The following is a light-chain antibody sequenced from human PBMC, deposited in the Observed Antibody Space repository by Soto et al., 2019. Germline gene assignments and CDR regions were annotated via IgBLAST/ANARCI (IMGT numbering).Light chain of an antibody. CDR2: GAS. Sequence: EIVMKQSAATLSVSPGDGGTLAGRGSQSVDSNLAWYQQKPGQTPRLLMYGASTRPTGIPARFSGSGSGTEFTLTIISLQSEDSAVYYCQQYNYWPLTSAGGTKVDI. V-gene: IGKV3D-15*01. CDR1: QSVDSN. J-gene: IGKJ4*01. CDR3: QQYNYWPLT.